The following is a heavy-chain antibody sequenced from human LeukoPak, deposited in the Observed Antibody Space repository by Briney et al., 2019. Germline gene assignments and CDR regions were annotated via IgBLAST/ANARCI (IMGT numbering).Heavy chain of an antibody. V-gene: IGHV1-2*02. D-gene: IGHD5-18*01. J-gene: IGHJ4*02. CDR2: INPNSGGT. CDR3: ARAGYSYGRPLDY. CDR1: GYTFTGYY. Sequence: ASVKVSCKASGYTFTGYYMHWVRQAPGKGLAWMGWINPNSGGTNYAQKFQGRVTMTRDTSISTAYMELSRLRSDDTAVYYCARAGYSYGRPLDYWGQGTLVTVSS.